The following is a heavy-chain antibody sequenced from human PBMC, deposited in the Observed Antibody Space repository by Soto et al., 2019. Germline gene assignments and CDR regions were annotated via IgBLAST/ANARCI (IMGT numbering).Heavy chain of an antibody. Sequence: SETLSLTCAVYGGSFSGYYWSWIRQPPGKGLEWIGEINHSGSTNYNPSLKSRVTISVDTSKNQFSLKLSSVTAADTAVYYCASPIYSGYDSGSDYWGQGTLVTVSS. CDR1: GGSFSGYY. J-gene: IGHJ4*02. V-gene: IGHV4-34*01. D-gene: IGHD5-12*01. CDR2: INHSGST. CDR3: ASPIYSGYDSGSDY.